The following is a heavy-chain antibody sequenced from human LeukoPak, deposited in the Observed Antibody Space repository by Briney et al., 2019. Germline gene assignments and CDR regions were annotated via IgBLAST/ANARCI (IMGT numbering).Heavy chain of an antibody. V-gene: IGHV4-34*01. CDR2: INHSGRT. J-gene: IGHJ4*02. Sequence: SETLSLTCAVYGGSFTGYYWSWIRQPPGTGLEWIGEINHSGRTNYNPSLKSRVTIPIDTSKNQFSLNLSSVTAADTAFYYCARGGSVRYFDYWGQGTLVTVSS. CDR1: GGSFTGYY. CDR3: ARGGSVRYFDY. D-gene: IGHD6-25*01.